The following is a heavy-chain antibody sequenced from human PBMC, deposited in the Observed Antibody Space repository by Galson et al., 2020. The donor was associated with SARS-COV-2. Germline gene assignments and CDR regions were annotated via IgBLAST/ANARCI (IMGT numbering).Heavy chain of an antibody. J-gene: IGHJ6*02. CDR1: DAPMSSYY. V-gene: IGHV4-59*01. D-gene: IGHD4-17*01. Sequence: ETSETPLTCSVSDAPMSSYYWSWIRQPPGKGLEWIVYISYSGSTSYNPSLRSRVTISVALSKNQLSLKVTSVTAADTAVYYCARDPAPLYGDNYYYGMDVWGRGTTVTVSS. CDR3: ARDPAPLYGDNYYYGMDV. CDR2: ISYSGST.